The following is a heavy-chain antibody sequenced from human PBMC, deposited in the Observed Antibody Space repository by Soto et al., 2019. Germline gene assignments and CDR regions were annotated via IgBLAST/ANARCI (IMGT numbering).Heavy chain of an antibody. J-gene: IGHJ4*02. Sequence: ASVKVSCKASGGTFSSYAISWVRQAPGQGLEWMGGIIPIFGTANYAQKFQGRVTITADESTSTAYMELSSLRSEDTAVYYCARDRVNYYDSSCYYYGNYFDYWGQGTLVTVSS. CDR1: GGTFSSYA. D-gene: IGHD3-22*01. V-gene: IGHV1-69*13. CDR2: IIPIFGTA. CDR3: ARDRVNYYDSSCYYYGNYFDY.